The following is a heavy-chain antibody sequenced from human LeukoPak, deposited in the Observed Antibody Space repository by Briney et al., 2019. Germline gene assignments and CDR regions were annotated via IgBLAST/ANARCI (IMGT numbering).Heavy chain of an antibody. CDR2: INHSGST. CDR1: GGSFSGYY. Sequence: SETLSLTCAVYGGSFSGYYWSWIRQPPGKGLEWIGEINHSGSTNYNPSLKSRVTISVDTSKNQFSLKLSSVTAADTAVYYCAGDYDIGMDVWGQGTTVTVSS. CDR3: AGDYDIGMDV. V-gene: IGHV4-34*01. J-gene: IGHJ6*02. D-gene: IGHD3-22*01.